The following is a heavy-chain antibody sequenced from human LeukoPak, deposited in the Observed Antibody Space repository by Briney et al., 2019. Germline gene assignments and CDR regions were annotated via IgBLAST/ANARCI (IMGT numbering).Heavy chain of an antibody. CDR1: GGSVSSGSYY. V-gene: IGHV4-39*07. D-gene: IGHD6-19*01. CDR2: IYYSGST. Sequence: ETLSLTCTVSGGSVSSGSYYWGWIRQPPGKGLEWIGSIYYSGSTNYNPSLKSRVTISVDTSKNQFSLKLSSVTAADTAVYYCARSPPHSSGWYYYWGQGTLVTVSS. CDR3: ARSPPHSSGWYYY. J-gene: IGHJ4*02.